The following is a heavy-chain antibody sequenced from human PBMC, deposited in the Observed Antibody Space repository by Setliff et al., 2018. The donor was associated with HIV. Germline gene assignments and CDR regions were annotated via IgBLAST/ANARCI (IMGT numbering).Heavy chain of an antibody. CDR1: GFTFSDDY. CDR3: ARAGLRWYPFDY. CDR2: LSSSSSYT. J-gene: IGHJ4*02. D-gene: IGHD4-17*01. Sequence: GGSLRLSCAAAGFTFSDDYMACIRQAPGKGLEWISCLSSSSSYTNYAEYVKGRFTISRDNAKNSLYLQMNSLRAEDTAVYYCARAGLRWYPFDYWGKGTLVTVSS. V-gene: IGHV3-11*06.